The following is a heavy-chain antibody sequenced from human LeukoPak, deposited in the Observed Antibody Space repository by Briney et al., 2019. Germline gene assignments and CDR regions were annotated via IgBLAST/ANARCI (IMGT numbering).Heavy chain of an antibody. CDR2: INAGNGNT. CDR1: GYTFTSYA. CDR3: ARGKIVVVTHDAFDI. J-gene: IGHJ3*02. V-gene: IGHV1-3*01. Sequence: ASVKVSCKASGYTFTSYAMHWVRQAPGQGLEWMGWINAGNGNTKYSQKFQGRVTITRDTSASTAYMELSSLRSEDTAVYYCARGKIVVVTHDAFDIWGQGTMVTVSS. D-gene: IGHD2-21*02.